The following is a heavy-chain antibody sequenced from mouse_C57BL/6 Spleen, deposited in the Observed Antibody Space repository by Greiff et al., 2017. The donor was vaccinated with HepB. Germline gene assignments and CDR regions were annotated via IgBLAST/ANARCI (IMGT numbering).Heavy chain of an antibody. J-gene: IGHJ2*01. CDR3: ARLGTTAVYFDY. V-gene: IGHV1-69*01. CDR2: IDPSDSYT. D-gene: IGHD1-1*01. Sequence: QQSCKASGYTFTSYWMHWVKQRPGQGLEWIGVIDPSDSYTNYNQKFKGKSTLTVDKSSSTAYMQLSSLTSEDSAVYYCARLGTTAVYFDYWGQGTTLTVSS. CDR1: GYTFTSYW.